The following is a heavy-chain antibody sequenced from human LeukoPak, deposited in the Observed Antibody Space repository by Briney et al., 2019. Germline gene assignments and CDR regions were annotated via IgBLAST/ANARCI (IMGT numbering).Heavy chain of an antibody. CDR1: GFTFSSYA. CDR2: ISGSGGST. V-gene: IGHV3-23*01. Sequence: PGGSLRLSCAASGFTFSSYAMSWVRQAPGKGLEWVSAISGSGGSTYYADSVKGRFTISRDNSKNTLSLQMNSLRAEDTAVYYCAKDPYDFWSGYFWRWFDPWGQGTLVTVSS. D-gene: IGHD3-3*01. CDR3: AKDPYDFWSGYFWRWFDP. J-gene: IGHJ5*02.